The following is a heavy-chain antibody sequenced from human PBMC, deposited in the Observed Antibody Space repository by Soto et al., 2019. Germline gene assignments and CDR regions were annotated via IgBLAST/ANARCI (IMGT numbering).Heavy chain of an antibody. CDR3: ARVYDYDFWSGYYIFDY. CDR2: ISAYNGNT. Sequence: ASVKVSCKASGYTFTSYGISWVRQAPGQGLEWMGWISAYNGNTNYAQKLQGGVTMTTDTSTSTAYMELRSLRSDDTAVYYCARVYDYDFWSGYYIFDYWGQGTLVTVSS. J-gene: IGHJ4*02. CDR1: GYTFTSYG. D-gene: IGHD3-3*01. V-gene: IGHV1-18*01.